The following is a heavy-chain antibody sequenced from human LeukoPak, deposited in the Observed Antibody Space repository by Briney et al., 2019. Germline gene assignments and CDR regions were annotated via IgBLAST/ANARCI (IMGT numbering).Heavy chain of an antibody. J-gene: IGHJ4*02. CDR1: GGSISSYY. CDR3: VREVGHYSSGWLSSEYYFDY. CDR2: IYASGST. V-gene: IGHV4-4*07. Sequence: PSETLSLTYTVSGGSISSYYWSWIRQPAGKGLEWIGRIYASGSTNYNPSLKSRVTMSVDTSKNQFSLKLSSVTAADTAVYYCVREVGHYSSGWLSSEYYFDYWGQGTLVTVSS. D-gene: IGHD6-19*01.